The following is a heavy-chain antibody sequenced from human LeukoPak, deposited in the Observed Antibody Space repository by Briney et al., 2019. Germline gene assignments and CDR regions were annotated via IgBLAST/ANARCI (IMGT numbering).Heavy chain of an antibody. J-gene: IGHJ3*02. V-gene: IGHV4-39*01. D-gene: IGHD2-15*01. CDR2: IYYSGNT. CDR1: GGAISSSSYY. Sequence: NPSETLSLTCTVSGGAISSSSYYWGWIRQPPGKGLEWIGSIYYSGNTYYNPSLKSRVTISIDTSKNQFSLKLSSVTAADTAVYYCARGGAGGRAFDIWGQGTMVTVSS. CDR3: ARGGAGGRAFDI.